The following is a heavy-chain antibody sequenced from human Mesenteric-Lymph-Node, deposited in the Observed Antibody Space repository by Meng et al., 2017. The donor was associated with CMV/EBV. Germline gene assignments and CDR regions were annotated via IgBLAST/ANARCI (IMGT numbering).Heavy chain of an antibody. J-gene: IGHJ5*02. CDR3: TTDLAVTTSGT. CDR2: IKSKTDGGTT. V-gene: IGHV3-15*01. CDR1: GFTFSNAW. D-gene: IGHD4-17*01. Sequence: GESLKISWAASGFTFSNAWMSWVRQAPGKGLEWVGRIKSKTDGGTTDYAAPVKGRFTISRDDSKNTLYLQMNSLKTEDTAVYYCTTDLAVTTSGTWGQGTLVTVSS.